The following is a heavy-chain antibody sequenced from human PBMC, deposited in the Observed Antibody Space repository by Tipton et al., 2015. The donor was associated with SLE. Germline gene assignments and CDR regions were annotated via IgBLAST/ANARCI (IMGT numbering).Heavy chain of an antibody. CDR2: ISYDGSNK. CDR3: ARSGGSQGYYYYYMDV. J-gene: IGHJ6*03. Sequence: SLRLSCTASGFTFGDYAMHWVRQAPGKGLEWVAVISYDGSNKYYADSVKGRFTISRDNSKNTLYLQMNSLRAEDTAVYYCARSGGSQGYYYYYMDVWGKGTTVTVSS. CDR1: GFTFGDYA. V-gene: IGHV3-30-3*01. D-gene: IGHD1-26*01.